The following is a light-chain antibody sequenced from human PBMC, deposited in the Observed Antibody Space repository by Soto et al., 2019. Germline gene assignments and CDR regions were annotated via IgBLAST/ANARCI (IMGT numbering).Light chain of an antibody. J-gene: IGLJ1*01. V-gene: IGLV2-14*01. CDR1: SSDVGGYNY. CDR2: EVS. Sequence: QSVLPQPDSVSGSPGQSITISCTGTSSDVGGYNYVSWYQQHPGKAPKLMIYEVSNRPSGVSNRFSGSKSGNTASLTISGLQAEDEADYYCSSYTSSSTLNYGFGTGTKGT. CDR3: SSYTSSSTLNYG.